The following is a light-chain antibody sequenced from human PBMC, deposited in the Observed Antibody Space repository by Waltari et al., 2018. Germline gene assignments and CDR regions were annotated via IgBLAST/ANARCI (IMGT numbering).Light chain of an antibody. J-gene: IGKJ1*01. CDR2: GAS. Sequence: EIVMTQSPATLSVSPGERATLSCRASQSVSGNLAWYQQKHGQAPRLLIYGASTRATGIPARFSGSGSGTEFTLTISSLQSEDFGVYYCQQYNNWPPWTFGQGTTVEMK. V-gene: IGKV3-15*01. CDR3: QQYNNWPPWT. CDR1: QSVSGN.